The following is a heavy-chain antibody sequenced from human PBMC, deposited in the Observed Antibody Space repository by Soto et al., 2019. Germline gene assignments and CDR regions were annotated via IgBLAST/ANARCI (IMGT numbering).Heavy chain of an antibody. CDR3: ARGGYSYGNVDY. J-gene: IGHJ4*02. D-gene: IGHD5-18*01. V-gene: IGHV4-30-2*01. CDR1: GGSISSGGYS. Sequence: PSETLSLTCAVSGGSISSGGYSWSWIRQPPGKGLEWIGYIYHSGSTYYNPSLKSRVTISVDRSKNQFSLKLSSVTAADTAVYYCARGGYSYGNVDYWGQGTLVTVSS. CDR2: IYHSGST.